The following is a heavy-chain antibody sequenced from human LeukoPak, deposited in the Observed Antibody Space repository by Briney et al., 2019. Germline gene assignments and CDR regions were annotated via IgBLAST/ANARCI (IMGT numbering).Heavy chain of an antibody. CDR1: GYNFTSYW. D-gene: IGHD3-22*01. Sequence: KAGGSLKISCKGSGYNFTSYWVGWVRQMPGKGLQCLGTIYPGDSDTRYSPSFQGQVTISVDKSVSTAYLQWSSLKASDTAMYYCARSDSSGGARGIQYWGQGTPVTVSS. CDR2: IYPGDSDT. J-gene: IGHJ1*01. CDR3: ARSDSSGGARGIQY. V-gene: IGHV5-51*01.